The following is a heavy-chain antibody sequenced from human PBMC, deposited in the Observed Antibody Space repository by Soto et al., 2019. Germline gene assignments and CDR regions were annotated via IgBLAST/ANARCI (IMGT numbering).Heavy chain of an antibody. J-gene: IGHJ5*02. Sequence: ELQLVESGGGLARPGGSLSLSCESSGFTFSNVWMTWVRQAPGKGLEWVALIKSKNDGGATDYAAPVKGRCTMSREDSKDTLFLQMDRLQIEDTPVYYCLVDDPSGPPFILKWFDPWGQGSLVTVSS. CDR3: LVDDPSGPPFILKWFDP. D-gene: IGHD2-8*01. CDR2: IKSKNDGGAT. CDR1: GFTFSNVW. V-gene: IGHV3-15*01.